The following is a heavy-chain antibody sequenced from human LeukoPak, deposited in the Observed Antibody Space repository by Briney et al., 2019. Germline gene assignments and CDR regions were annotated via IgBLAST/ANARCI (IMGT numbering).Heavy chain of an antibody. CDR2: ISSSSRYI. J-gene: IGHJ6*02. V-gene: IGHV3-21*01. CDR3: AGLHSYGMAV. CDR1: GFTFRSYS. Sequence: GGSLRLSCAASGFTFRSYSMNWVRQAPGKRLEWVSSISSSSRYIYHTDSVKGRFTISRDNAKNSLYLQMSSLRAEDTAVYYCAGLHSYGMAVWGQGTTVTVSS.